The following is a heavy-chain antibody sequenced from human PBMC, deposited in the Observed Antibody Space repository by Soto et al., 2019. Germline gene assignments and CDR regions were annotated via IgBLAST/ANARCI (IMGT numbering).Heavy chain of an antibody. J-gene: IGHJ6*02. V-gene: IGHV3-20*04. D-gene: IGHD2-2*03. Sequence: GWSLRLSCAASGFTFDDYGMSWVRQIPGQGLEWVAFINWNGRTRDYADSVKGRFTISRDTAKNSLYLQMDGLRDEDRAVYYCARDGYCVSSNRSSLPDVRGQGITVXVSS. CDR3: ARDGYCVSSNRSSLPDV. CDR1: GFTFDDYG. CDR2: INWNGRTR.